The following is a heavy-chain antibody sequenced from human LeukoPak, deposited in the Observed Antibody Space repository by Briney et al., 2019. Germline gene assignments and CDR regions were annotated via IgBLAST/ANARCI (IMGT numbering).Heavy chain of an antibody. D-gene: IGHD4-11*01. CDR2: IYYSGST. CDR3: ASREGYSDYAIYFDY. Sequence: SETLSHTCTVSGGSISSSSYYWGWIRQPPGKGLEWIGSIYYSGSTYYNPSLKSRVTISVDTSKNQFSLKLSSVTAADTAVYYCASREGYSDYAIYFDYWGQGTLVTVSS. J-gene: IGHJ4*02. CDR1: GGSISSSSYY. V-gene: IGHV4-39*01.